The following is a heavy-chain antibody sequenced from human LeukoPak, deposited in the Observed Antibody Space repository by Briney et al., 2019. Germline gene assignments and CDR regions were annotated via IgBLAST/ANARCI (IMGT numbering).Heavy chain of an antibody. D-gene: IGHD2-2*02. CDR2: IYTSGST. J-gene: IGHJ4*02. V-gene: IGHV4-4*07. CDR3: ARDSPTYCSSPSCYTI. CDR1: GGSISSYY. Sequence: SETLSLTCNVSGGSISSYYWSWIRQPAWKGLEWIGRIYTSGSTNYNPSLKSRVTMSVDTSKNQFSLKLSSVTAADTAVYYCARDSPTYCSSPSCYTIWGQGTLVTVSS.